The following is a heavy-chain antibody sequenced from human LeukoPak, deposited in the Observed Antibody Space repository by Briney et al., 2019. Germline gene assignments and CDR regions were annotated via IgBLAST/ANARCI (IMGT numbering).Heavy chain of an antibody. Sequence: GGSLRLSCEASGFVFNSYWMTWVRQAPGKGLEWVANIKQDGSETKYVDSVEGRFTISRDNATNSVFLEMNSLRVEDTALYYCAMDRVVFTNWGQGALVTVSS. CDR2: IKQDGSET. J-gene: IGHJ4*02. CDR3: AMDRVVFTN. CDR1: GFVFNSYW. D-gene: IGHD3-22*01. V-gene: IGHV3-7*04.